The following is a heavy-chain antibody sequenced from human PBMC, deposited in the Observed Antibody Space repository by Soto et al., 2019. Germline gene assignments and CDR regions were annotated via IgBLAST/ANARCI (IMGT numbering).Heavy chain of an antibody. V-gene: IGHV3-23*01. J-gene: IGHJ4*02. Sequence: EVQLLESGGGLVQPGRSLRLSCAASGFTFSNYAMSWVRQAPGQGLDWVSAISGSGGTTYYADSVKGRFTISSDNSQNTRFLQMNSLRAEDAAVYYCAKFFVETGSNSGWPWSFHYWGQGTLVTVSS. CDR3: AKFFVETGSNSGWPWSFHY. CDR2: ISGSGGTT. D-gene: IGHD6-25*01. CDR1: GFTFSNYA.